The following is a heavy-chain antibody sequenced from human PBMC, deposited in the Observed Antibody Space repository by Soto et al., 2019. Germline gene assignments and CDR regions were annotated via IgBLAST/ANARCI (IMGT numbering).Heavy chain of an antibody. CDR2: ISYDGSNK. J-gene: IGHJ5*02. CDR1: GFPFSSFA. V-gene: IGHV3-30-3*01. Sequence: GGSLRLCCAASGFPFSSFAMHWVRQAPSKGLEWVAVISYDGSNKYYADSVKGRFTISRDNSKNTLYLQMNSLRAEDTAVYYCARGGYCSSASCYEDNWFDPWGQGTLVTVSS. CDR3: ARGGYCSSASCYEDNWFDP. D-gene: IGHD2-2*01.